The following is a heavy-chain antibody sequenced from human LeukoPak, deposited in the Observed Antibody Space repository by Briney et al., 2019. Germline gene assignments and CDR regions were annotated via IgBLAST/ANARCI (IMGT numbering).Heavy chain of an antibody. D-gene: IGHD6-13*01. CDR1: GGSISSYY. J-gene: IGHJ3*02. CDR3: AKVICSSSWYEVDAFDI. Sequence: SETLSLTCTVSGGSISSYYWSWIRQPPGKGLEWIGYIYYSGSTNYNPSLKSRVTISVDTSKNQFSLKLSSVTAADTAVYYCAKVICSSSWYEVDAFDIWGQGTMVTVSS. V-gene: IGHV4-59*01. CDR2: IYYSGST.